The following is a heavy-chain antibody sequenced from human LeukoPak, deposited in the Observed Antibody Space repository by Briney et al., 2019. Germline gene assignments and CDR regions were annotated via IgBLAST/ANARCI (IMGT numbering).Heavy chain of an antibody. D-gene: IGHD1-26*01. CDR2: IWLDGSNE. CDR3: AKGESYSGSYSLY. Sequence: PGGSLRLSCAASGFTFSSYGMHWVRQAPGKGLEWVAVIWLDGSNEYYADSVKGRFTISRDSSKNTLYLHMNSLRAEDTAVYYCAKGESYSGSYSLYWGQGTLVTVSS. J-gene: IGHJ4*02. V-gene: IGHV3-33*06. CDR1: GFTFSSYG.